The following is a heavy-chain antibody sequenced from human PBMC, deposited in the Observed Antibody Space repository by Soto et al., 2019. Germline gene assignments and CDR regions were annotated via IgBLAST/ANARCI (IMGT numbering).Heavy chain of an antibody. J-gene: IGHJ4*02. CDR1: GYTFTSDG. D-gene: IGHD6-19*01. CDR2: ISAKNGNT. CDR3: ARVFRQWLPPDY. Sequence: QVQLVQSGAEVRKPGASVKVSCKASGYTFTSDGISWVRQAPGQGLEWMGWISAKNGNTNYAQKLQGRVTMTTDTSTNTAYMGLRSLRSDDTAVYYCARVFRQWLPPDYWGQGTLVTVYS. V-gene: IGHV1-18*01.